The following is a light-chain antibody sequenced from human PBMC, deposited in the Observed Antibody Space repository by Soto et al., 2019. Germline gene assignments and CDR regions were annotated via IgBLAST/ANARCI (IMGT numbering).Light chain of an antibody. CDR2: AAS. V-gene: IGKV3-20*01. Sequence: DIVLTQSPGTLSLSPGEGAALSCRASQSISKSNLAWYQQKPGQAPRLLVYAASSRATGIPARFSGSGSGTDFTLTISRLEPEDFAIYYCQQYGSPRGTFGQGTKVDIK. CDR1: QSISKSN. CDR3: QQYGSPRGT. J-gene: IGKJ1*01.